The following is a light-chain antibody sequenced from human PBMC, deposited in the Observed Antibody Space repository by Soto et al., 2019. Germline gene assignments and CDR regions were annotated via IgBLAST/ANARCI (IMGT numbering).Light chain of an antibody. CDR3: QTWGTGIWV. CDR2: LNSDGSH. CDR1: SGHSSYA. V-gene: IGLV4-69*01. J-gene: IGLJ3*02. Sequence: QPVLTQSPSASASLGASVKLTCTLSSGHSSYAIAWHQQQPEKGPRYLMRLNSDGSHTKGDGIPDRFSGSSSGAERYLTISSLQSEDEADYSCQTWGTGIWVVGGGTKVTVL.